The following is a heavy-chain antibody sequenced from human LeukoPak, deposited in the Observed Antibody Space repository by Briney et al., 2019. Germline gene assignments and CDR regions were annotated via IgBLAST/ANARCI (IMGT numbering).Heavy chain of an antibody. J-gene: IGHJ3*02. D-gene: IGHD2-15*01. CDR2: INPNSGGT. V-gene: IGHV1-2*02. Sequence: ASVKVSCKGSGYSFTGYYMHWVRQAPGQGLEWMGWINPNSGGTNYTQKFQGRVTMTRDTSISTAYMELSRLRSDDTAVYYCAGALYDAFDIWGQGTMVTVSS. CDR3: AGALYDAFDI. CDR1: GYSFTGYY.